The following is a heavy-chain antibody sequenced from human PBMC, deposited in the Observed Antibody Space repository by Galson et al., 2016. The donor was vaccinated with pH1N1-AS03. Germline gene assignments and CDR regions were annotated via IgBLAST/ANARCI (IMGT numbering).Heavy chain of an antibody. D-gene: IGHD3-22*01. CDR2: INGGNGNT. CDR3: ARAETYYDQLFDY. Sequence: SVKVSCKASGYTFTNYAVHWVRQAPGQRLEWMGWINGGNGNTKFSRKFQGRVTLTRDTSASTAYMELSGLRSEDTAVYFCARAETYYDQLFDYWGQGTLVTVSS. CDR1: GYTFTNYA. V-gene: IGHV1-3*01. J-gene: IGHJ4*02.